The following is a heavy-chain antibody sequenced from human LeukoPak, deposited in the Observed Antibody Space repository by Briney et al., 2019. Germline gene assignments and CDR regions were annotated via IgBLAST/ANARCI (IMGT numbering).Heavy chain of an antibody. Sequence: VGSLRLSCAASGFTFSSYWMHWVRQAPGKGLVWVSRINSDGSSTSYADSVKGRFTISRDNAKNTLYLQMNSLRAEDTAVYYCARGQRGIITDYWGQGTLVTVSS. CDR2: INSDGSST. CDR1: GFTFSSYW. D-gene: IGHD7-27*01. V-gene: IGHV3-74*01. J-gene: IGHJ4*02. CDR3: ARGQRGIITDY.